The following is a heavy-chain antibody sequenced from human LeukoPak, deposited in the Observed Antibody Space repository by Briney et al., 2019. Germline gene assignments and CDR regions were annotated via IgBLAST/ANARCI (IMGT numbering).Heavy chain of an antibody. J-gene: IGHJ3*02. CDR1: GFTFSSYG. D-gene: IGHD3-16*01. Sequence: GGSLRLSCAASGFTFSSYGMHWVRQAPGKGLEWVAVISYDGSNKYYADSVKGRFTISRDNSKNTLYLQMNSLRAEDTAVYYCARNRDYAASGAFDIWGQGTMVTVSS. CDR2: ISYDGSNK. V-gene: IGHV3-30*03. CDR3: ARNRDYAASGAFDI.